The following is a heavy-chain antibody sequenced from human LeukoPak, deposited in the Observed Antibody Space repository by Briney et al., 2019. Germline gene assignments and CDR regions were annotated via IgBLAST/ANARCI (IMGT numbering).Heavy chain of an antibody. D-gene: IGHD6-6*01. J-gene: IGHJ4*02. Sequence: GGSLRLSCAASGFTFNTYAMSWVRQAPGEGLEWVSAISGTGTSTYYADSVKGRFTISRDNSKNTLDLQMNSLRAEDTAVYYCARHRSSWLIDYWGQGTLVTVSS. CDR3: ARHRSSWLIDY. CDR2: ISGTGTST. CDR1: GFTFNTYA. V-gene: IGHV3-23*01.